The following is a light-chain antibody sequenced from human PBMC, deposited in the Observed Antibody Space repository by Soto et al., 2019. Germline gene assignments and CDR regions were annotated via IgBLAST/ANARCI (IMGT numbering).Light chain of an antibody. J-gene: IGKJ4*01. CDR2: AEF. Sequence: IVLTQAPVARSLSRWGRAPRSFMASQSVTSYLAWYKQKHGQAHRLIIYAEFNRATGIPDRFSGSGSGKDFTITISRLENEDFELYYCQKHINWHLTCGGGTKGDIK. V-gene: IGKV3-11*01. CDR1: QSVTSY. CDR3: QKHINWHLT.